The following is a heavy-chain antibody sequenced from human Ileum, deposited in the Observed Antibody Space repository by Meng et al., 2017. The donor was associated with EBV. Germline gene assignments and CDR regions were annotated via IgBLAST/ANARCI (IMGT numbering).Heavy chain of an antibody. CDR1: GDSSGSDNC. J-gene: IGHJ4*02. D-gene: IGHD1-7*01. Sequence: QLQLQQSGAGLVKLSGTISLTCTVSGDSSGSDNCWSWVRHPQGKGLGLIGVGQHRGSTNYNPSLKIRVDISVDKSTNTFYLSLFSVTDADTAVYYCGSDQSRELINHWGQGTLVTVSS. CDR2: GQHRGST. CDR3: GSDQSRELINH. V-gene: IGHV4-4*02.